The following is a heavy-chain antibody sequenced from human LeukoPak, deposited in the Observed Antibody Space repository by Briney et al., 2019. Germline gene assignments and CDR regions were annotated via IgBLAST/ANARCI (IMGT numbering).Heavy chain of an antibody. Sequence: SETLSLTCTVSGGSISSYYWSWIRQPPGKGLEWIGYIYYSGSTNYNPSLKSRVTISVDTSKNQFSLNLSSVTAADTAVYYCATEIQNIAGRVYWGQGTLVTVSS. CDR2: IYYSGST. V-gene: IGHV4-59*08. CDR3: ATEIQNIAGRVY. J-gene: IGHJ4*02. CDR1: GGSISSYY. D-gene: IGHD6-6*01.